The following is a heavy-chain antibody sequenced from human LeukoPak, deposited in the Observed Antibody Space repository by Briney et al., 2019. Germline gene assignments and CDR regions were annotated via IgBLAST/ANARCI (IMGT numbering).Heavy chain of an antibody. V-gene: IGHV3-23*01. CDR2: ISGRGDNT. J-gene: IGHJ4*02. CDR3: AKEHGHQLPFDY. CDR1: GFTFSSYG. Sequence: PGGSLRLSCAASGFTFSSYGMDWVRQAPGKGLEWVSAISGRGDNTYYADSVKGRFTISRDNSKNTLYLQMNSLRAEDTALYFCAKEHGHQLPFDYWGQGTLVTVSS. D-gene: IGHD1-1*01.